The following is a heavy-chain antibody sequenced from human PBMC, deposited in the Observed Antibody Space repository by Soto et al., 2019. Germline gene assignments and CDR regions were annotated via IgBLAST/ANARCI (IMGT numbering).Heavy chain of an antibody. CDR3: ATTVPGAEKNRVVWFDR. CDR1: GGSVNSGSYP. V-gene: IGHV4-61*01. Sequence: SETLSLTCTVIGGSVNSGSYPWSWIQQPPGKGLEWIGYIYHSGSTKYNPSLRGRVTISLDTSKPQFSLNLTSVTAAATAVYFCATTVPGAEKNRVVWFDRWGHGTPVTVS. D-gene: IGHD6-19*01. J-gene: IGHJ5*02. CDR2: IYHSGST.